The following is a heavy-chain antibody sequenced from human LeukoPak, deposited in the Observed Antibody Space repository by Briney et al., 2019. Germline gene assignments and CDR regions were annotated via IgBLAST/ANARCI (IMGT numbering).Heavy chain of an antibody. V-gene: IGHV1-8*01. Sequence: GASVTVSCKASGYTFTSYDINWVRQATGQGLEWMGWMNPNSGNTGYAQKFQGRVTMTRNTSISTAYMELSSLRSEDTAVYYCARGRVVVVPAAIDYYYYGMDVWGQGTTVTVSS. CDR2: MNPNSGNT. D-gene: IGHD2-2*02. CDR1: GYTFTSYD. CDR3: ARGRVVVVPAAIDYYYYGMDV. J-gene: IGHJ6*02.